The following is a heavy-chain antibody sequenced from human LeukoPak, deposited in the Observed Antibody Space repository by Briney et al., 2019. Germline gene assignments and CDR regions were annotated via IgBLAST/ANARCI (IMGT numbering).Heavy chain of an antibody. CDR3: AKGRGLGDLVVVTATDY. Sequence: GGSLRLSCAASGFTFSSYGMHWVRQAPGKGLEWVSAVSGSGGSTYYADSVKGRFTISRDNSKNTLYLQMNSLRAEDTAVYYCAKGRGLGDLVVVTATDYWGQGTLVTVSS. CDR2: VSGSGGST. D-gene: IGHD2-21*02. CDR1: GFTFSSYG. J-gene: IGHJ4*02. V-gene: IGHV3-23*01.